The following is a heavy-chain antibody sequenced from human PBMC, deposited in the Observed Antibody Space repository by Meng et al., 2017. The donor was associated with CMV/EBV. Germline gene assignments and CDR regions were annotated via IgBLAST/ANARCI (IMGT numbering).Heavy chain of an antibody. D-gene: IGHD7-27*01. CDR3: AREGDPGDLPSSYYYGMDV. V-gene: IGHV3-53*01. Sequence: GESLKISCAASGFTVSSNYMSWVRQAPGKGLEWVSVIYSGGSTYYADSVKGRFTISRDNSKNTLYLQMNSLRAEDTAVYYCAREGDPGDLPSSYYYGMDVWGQGITVTVSS. CDR2: IYSGGST. J-gene: IGHJ6*02. CDR1: GFTVSSNY.